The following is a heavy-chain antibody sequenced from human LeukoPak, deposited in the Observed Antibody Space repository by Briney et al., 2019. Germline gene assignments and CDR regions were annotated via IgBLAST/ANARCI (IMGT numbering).Heavy chain of an antibody. J-gene: IGHJ4*02. CDR2: ISWNSGSI. CDR3: AKDVYGSGSYYLAAFDY. V-gene: IGHV3-9*01. CDR1: GFTFDDYA. Sequence: GGSLRLSCAASGFTFDDYAMHWVRQAPGKGLDWVSGISWNSGSIGYADSVKGRFTISRDNAKNSLYLQMNSLRAEDTALYYCAKDVYGSGSYYLAAFDYWGQGTLVTVSS. D-gene: IGHD3-10*01.